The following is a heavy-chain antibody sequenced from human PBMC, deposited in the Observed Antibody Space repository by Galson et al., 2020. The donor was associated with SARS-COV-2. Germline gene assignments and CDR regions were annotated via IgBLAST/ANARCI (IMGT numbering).Heavy chain of an antibody. Sequence: GGSLRLSCAASGFTFSSHGMHWVRQAPGKGLEWVAVILQDGSKKYYADSVKGRFTISRDNSKNTLYLQMNSLRVEDTAVYYCAKGEKVTVDYRWGPYLYDKAFDYWGQGPLIPFSS. CDR2: ILQDGSKK. J-gene: IGHJ4*02. D-gene: IGHD4-17*01. CDR1: GFTFSSHG. CDR3: AKGEKVTVDYRWGPYLYDKAFDY. V-gene: IGHV3-30*18.